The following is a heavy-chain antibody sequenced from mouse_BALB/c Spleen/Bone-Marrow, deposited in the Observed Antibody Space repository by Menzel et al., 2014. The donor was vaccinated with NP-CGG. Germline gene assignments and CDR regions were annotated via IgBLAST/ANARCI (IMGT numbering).Heavy chain of an antibody. V-gene: IGHV1S81*02. CDR2: IDPSNGRT. CDR1: GYTFTNYW. CDR3: ATLGD. Sequence: QVQLKQSRAELVKPGASVKLSCETSGYTFTNYWMHWVRQRPGQGLEWIGEIDPSNGRTNFYEKFNNKATLTVDKSSSTAYMQLSSLTSEDSAVYYCATLGDWGQGTLVTVSA. J-gene: IGHJ3*01. D-gene: IGHD4-1*01.